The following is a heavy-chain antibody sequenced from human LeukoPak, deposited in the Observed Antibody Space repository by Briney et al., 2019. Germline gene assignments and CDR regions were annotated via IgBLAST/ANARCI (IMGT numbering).Heavy chain of an antibody. Sequence: ASVKVSCKASGGTFSSYAISWVRQAPGQGLEWMGGIIPTFGTANYAQKFQGRVTITADESTSTAYMELSSLRSEDTAVYYCARAGYTVTTTGGWFDPWGQGTLVTVSS. CDR2: IIPTFGTA. CDR3: ARAGYTVTTTGGWFDP. CDR1: GGTFSSYA. V-gene: IGHV1-69*01. D-gene: IGHD4-17*01. J-gene: IGHJ5*02.